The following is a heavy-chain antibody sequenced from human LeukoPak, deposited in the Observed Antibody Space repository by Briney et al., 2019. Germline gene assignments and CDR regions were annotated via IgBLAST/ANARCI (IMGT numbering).Heavy chain of an antibody. CDR2: ISYDGSNK. Sequence: GGSLRLSCAASGFTFSSSWMHWVRQAPGKGLEWVAVISYDGSNKYYADSVKGRFTISRDNSKNTLYLQMNSLRAEDTAVYYCARDFWMGYWGQGTLVTVSS. CDR1: GFTFSSSW. D-gene: IGHD3-3*01. J-gene: IGHJ4*02. CDR3: ARDFWMGY. V-gene: IGHV3-30*03.